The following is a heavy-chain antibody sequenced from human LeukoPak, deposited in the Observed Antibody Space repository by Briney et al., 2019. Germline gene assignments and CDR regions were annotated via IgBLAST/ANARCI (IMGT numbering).Heavy chain of an antibody. J-gene: IGHJ4*02. CDR2: INHSGST. V-gene: IGHV4-34*01. CDR1: GGSFSGYY. D-gene: IGHD4-17*01. Sequence: SKTLSLTCAVYGGSFSGYYWSWIRQPPGKGLEWIGEINHSGSTHYNPSLKSRVTISVDTSKNQFSLKLSSVTAADTAVYYCARGRTVTKRGPFDYWGQGTLVTVSS. CDR3: ARGRTVTKRGPFDY.